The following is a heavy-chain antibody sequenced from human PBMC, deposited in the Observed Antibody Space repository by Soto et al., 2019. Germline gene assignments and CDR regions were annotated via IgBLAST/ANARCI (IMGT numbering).Heavy chain of an antibody. CDR2: FHYSGST. Sequence: SDTLSLTCTVSGGSISSRDSYWGWIRQPPGKGLEWIGSFHYSGSTYYSPSLKSRVTISVDTSKNQLSLRVTSVTAADTAVYYCARGFGGSHFDYWGQRTPVTVS. V-gene: IGHV4-39*01. CDR3: ARGFGGSHFDY. CDR1: GGSISSRDSY. J-gene: IGHJ4*02. D-gene: IGHD3-16*01.